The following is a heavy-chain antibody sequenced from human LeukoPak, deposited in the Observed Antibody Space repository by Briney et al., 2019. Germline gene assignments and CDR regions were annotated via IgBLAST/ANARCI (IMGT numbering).Heavy chain of an antibody. CDR1: GFTFSSYA. CDR2: ISYDGSNK. Sequence: GGSLRLSCAASGFTFSSYAIHWVRQAPGKGLEWVAVISYDGSNKYYADSVKGRFTISRDNSKNTLYLQMNSLRAEDTAVYYCARDIAAAGTTDYWGQGTLVTVSS. D-gene: IGHD6-13*01. CDR3: ARDIAAAGTTDY. V-gene: IGHV3-30-3*01. J-gene: IGHJ4*02.